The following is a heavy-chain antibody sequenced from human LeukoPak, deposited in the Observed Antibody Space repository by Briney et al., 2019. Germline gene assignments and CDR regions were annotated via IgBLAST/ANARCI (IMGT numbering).Heavy chain of an antibody. V-gene: IGHV3-21*01. CDR3: ARDAKRKYSGSSQFDY. CDR2: ISSSSSYI. CDR1: GFTFSSYS. Sequence: PGGSLRLSCAASGFTFSSYSMNWVRQAPGKGLEWASSISSSSSYIYYADSVKGRFTISRDNAKNSLYLQMNSLRAEDTAVYYCARDAKRKYSGSSQFDYWGQGTLVTVPS. D-gene: IGHD1-26*01. J-gene: IGHJ4*02.